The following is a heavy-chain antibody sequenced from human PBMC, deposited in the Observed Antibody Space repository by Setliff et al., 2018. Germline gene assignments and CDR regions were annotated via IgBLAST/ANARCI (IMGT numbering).Heavy chain of an antibody. Sequence: ETLSLTCRVSGGSISSGNYYWGLIRQPPGKGLEWVSGIVQGGSTIYADSVRGRFTMSRDNSKSSVFLQMTGLRVEDTAMYYCAKDRVNDGVWDLDSWGQGSLVTVSS. J-gene: IGHJ4*02. CDR2: IVQGGST. CDR1: GGSISSGNYY. CDR3: AKDRVNDGVWDLDS. V-gene: IGHV3-53*01. D-gene: IGHD2-8*01.